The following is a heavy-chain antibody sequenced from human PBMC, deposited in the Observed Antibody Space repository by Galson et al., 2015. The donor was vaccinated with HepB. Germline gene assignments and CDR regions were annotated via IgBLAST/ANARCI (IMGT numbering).Heavy chain of an antibody. CDR2: IYYNGRT. D-gene: IGHD4-11*01. Sequence: TCTVSGDSIATYYYWSWIRQPPGKGLEWIGYIYYNGRTNYNPSLKSRLTISVDTSKNQFSLKLSSVTAGDTAVYYCARMPTVTSSYFDYWGRGILVAVSS. J-gene: IGHJ4*02. CDR1: GDSIATYYY. CDR3: ARMPTVTSSYFDY. V-gene: IGHV4-59*01.